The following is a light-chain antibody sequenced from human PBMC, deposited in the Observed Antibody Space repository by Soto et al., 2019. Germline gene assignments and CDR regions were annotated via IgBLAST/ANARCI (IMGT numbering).Light chain of an antibody. J-gene: IGKJ2*01. CDR2: AAS. CDR3: LQHNTYPFT. Sequence: DIQMTQSPSSLSASAGDRVTITCRASQGIRNGLGWYQQKPGKAPKRLIYAASSLQSGVPSRFSGSGSGTEFTLTISSLQPEDFATYYCLQHNTYPFTFGQGTKLEIK. CDR1: QGIRNG. V-gene: IGKV1-17*01.